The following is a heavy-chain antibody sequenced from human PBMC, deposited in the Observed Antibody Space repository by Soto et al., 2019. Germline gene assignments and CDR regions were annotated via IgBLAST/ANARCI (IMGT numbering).Heavy chain of an antibody. CDR3: ARRVGVILSFYYYGMDV. Sequence: SETLSLTCAVYGGSFSGYYWSWIRDPPGKGLEWIGEIDHSGSTNYNPSLKSRVTISVDTSKNQFSLKLSAVTVADTAVYYCARRVGVILSFYYYGMDVWGPGTTVTVSS. CDR2: IDHSGST. CDR1: GGSFSGYY. J-gene: IGHJ6*02. V-gene: IGHV4-34*01. D-gene: IGHD3-16*02.